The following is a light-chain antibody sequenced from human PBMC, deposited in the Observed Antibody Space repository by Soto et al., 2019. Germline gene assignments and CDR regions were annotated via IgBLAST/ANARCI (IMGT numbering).Light chain of an antibody. CDR2: SNN. V-gene: IGLV1-44*01. CDR3: AAWDDSLNGHYV. Sequence: QSVLTQPPSASGTPVQRVTISCSGSSSNIGSNTVNWYQQRPGTAPKLLIYSNNQRPSGVPDRFSGSKSGTSASLAISGLQSEDEADYYCAAWDDSLNGHYVFGAGTKITVL. J-gene: IGLJ1*01. CDR1: SSNIGSNT.